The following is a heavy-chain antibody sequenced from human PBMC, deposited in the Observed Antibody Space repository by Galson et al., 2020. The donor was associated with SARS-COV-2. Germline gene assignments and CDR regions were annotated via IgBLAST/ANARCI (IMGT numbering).Heavy chain of an antibody. CDR1: GGSISSSSYY. J-gene: IGHJ3*02. Sequence: SETLSLTCTVSGGSISSSSYYWGWIRQPPGKGLEWIGSIYYSGSTYYNPSLKSRVTISVDTSKNQFSLKLSSVTAADTAVYYCARVSCSGGSCYYEGAFDIWGQGTMVTVSS. CDR2: IYYSGST. CDR3: ARVSCSGGSCYYEGAFDI. V-gene: IGHV4-39*07. D-gene: IGHD2-15*01.